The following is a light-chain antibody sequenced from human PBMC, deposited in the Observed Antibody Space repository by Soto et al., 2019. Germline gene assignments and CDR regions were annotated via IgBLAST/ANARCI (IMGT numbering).Light chain of an antibody. J-gene: IGKJ5*01. CDR2: DAA. CDR3: QQYDNLPSLT. CDR1: QDISNY. Sequence: DIQMTQSPSSLSSSVGDRVTITCQASQDISNYLNWYQQKPGKAPKLLNYDAANLETGVPSRFSGSGSGTDFTFTISSLQPEDIATYYCQQYDNLPSLTFGQGTRLEIK. V-gene: IGKV1-33*01.